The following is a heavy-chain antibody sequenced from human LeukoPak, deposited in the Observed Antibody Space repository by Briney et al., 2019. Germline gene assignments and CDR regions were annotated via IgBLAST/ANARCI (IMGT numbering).Heavy chain of an antibody. CDR1: GYTFTNYD. Sequence: ASVKVSCKASGYTFTNYDINWVRQATGQGLEWMGWMSPNSGKTGYAQNFQGRVTITRDTSMSTAYMELSSLRSEDTAVYYCARELISGDWTWDIWGQGTMVTVSS. D-gene: IGHD2-21*02. V-gene: IGHV1-8*03. J-gene: IGHJ3*02. CDR3: ARELISGDWTWDI. CDR2: MSPNSGKT.